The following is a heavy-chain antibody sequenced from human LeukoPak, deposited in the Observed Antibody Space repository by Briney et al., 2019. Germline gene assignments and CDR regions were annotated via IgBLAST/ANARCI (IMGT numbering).Heavy chain of an antibody. J-gene: IGHJ6*03. Sequence: ASVKVSCKASGGTFSSYAISWVRQAPGQGLEWMGGIIPIFGTANYAQKFQGRVTITADESTSTAYMELSSLRSEDTAVYYCASGQLITMVRGVGGYYYYYYMDVWGKGTTVTISS. V-gene: IGHV1-69*13. CDR3: ASGQLITMVRGVGGYYYYYYMDV. CDR1: GGTFSSYA. CDR2: IIPIFGTA. D-gene: IGHD3-10*01.